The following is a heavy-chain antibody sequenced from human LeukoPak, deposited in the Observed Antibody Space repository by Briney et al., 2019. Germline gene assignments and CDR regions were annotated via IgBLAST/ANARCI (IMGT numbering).Heavy chain of an antibody. CDR2: ISGNGGST. Sequence: GGSLRLSCAASGFTFSSYAMTWVRQAPGKGLEWVSSISGNGGSTQYADSVQGRFAISRDNSKNTLYLQMNSLRAEDTATYFCAKDPNGDYIGTFDIWGQGTTVTVSP. CDR1: GFTFSSYA. D-gene: IGHD4-17*01. J-gene: IGHJ3*02. V-gene: IGHV3-23*01. CDR3: AKDPNGDYIGTFDI.